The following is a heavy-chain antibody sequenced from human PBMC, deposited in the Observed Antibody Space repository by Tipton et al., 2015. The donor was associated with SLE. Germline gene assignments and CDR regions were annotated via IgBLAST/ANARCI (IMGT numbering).Heavy chain of an antibody. CDR2: VYPSGNT. J-gene: IGHJ4*02. Sequence: GLVKPSETLSLTCAVSGGSISSGPYYWGWIRQPPGKGLEWIGNVYPSGNTYYNPSLKSRITLSVDTSKNQFSLKLSSVTAADTAVYYCARRVATIKEAFDWWGQGTLVTVSS. D-gene: IGHD5-12*01. CDR1: GGSISSGPYY. V-gene: IGHV4-38-2*01. CDR3: ARRVATIKEAFDW.